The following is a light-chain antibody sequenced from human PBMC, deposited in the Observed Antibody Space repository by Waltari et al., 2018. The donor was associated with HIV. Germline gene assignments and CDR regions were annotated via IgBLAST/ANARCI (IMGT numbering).Light chain of an antibody. CDR1: QIIDSW. CDR3: QQYNSHSYT. CDR2: KTS. Sequence: DVQMTHSPSTLSASVGDRVSITCRASQIIDSWLFWYQQKPGQPPKLLIYKTSYLESGVPTRFSGSGSGADFTLTIDGLQPEDFATYYCQQYNSHSYTFGQGTKLDIK. J-gene: IGKJ2*01. V-gene: IGKV1-5*03.